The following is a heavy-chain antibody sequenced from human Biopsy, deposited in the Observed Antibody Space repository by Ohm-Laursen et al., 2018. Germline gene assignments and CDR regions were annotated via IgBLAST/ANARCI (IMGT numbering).Heavy chain of an antibody. CDR3: ARESSTSGRVRVDS. Sequence: SLRLSCAASGFTFSDYYMIWVRQAPGRGLEWVSYISGSGTLIYYRDSVKGRFTISRDSAKNSLYLQMDSLRAEDTAVYFCARESSTSGRVRVDSWGQGTLVTVSS. CDR1: GFTFSDYY. J-gene: IGHJ5*01. D-gene: IGHD2-2*01. CDR2: ISGSGTLI. V-gene: IGHV3-11*01.